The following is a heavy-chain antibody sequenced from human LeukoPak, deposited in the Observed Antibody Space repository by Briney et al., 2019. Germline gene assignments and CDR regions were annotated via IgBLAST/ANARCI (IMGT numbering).Heavy chain of an antibody. CDR2: IWSDGTNR. D-gene: IGHD4-11*01. J-gene: IGHJ4*02. CDR1: GFTFSSYA. V-gene: IGHV3-33*06. CDR3: AKDAQRGFDYSNSLEY. Sequence: GGSLRLSCAASGFTFSSYAMSWVRQAPGKGLEWVAVIWSDGTNRYYADSVKGRFTISRDNSGNTVYLQMNSLRPEDTGVYYCAKDAQRGFDYSNSLEYWGQGTPVTVST.